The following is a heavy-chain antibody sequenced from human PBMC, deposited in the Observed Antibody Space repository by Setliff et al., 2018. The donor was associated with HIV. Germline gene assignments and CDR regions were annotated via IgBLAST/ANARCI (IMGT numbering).Heavy chain of an antibody. CDR3: AKGHYSSGDSKQSGFDM. V-gene: IGHV3-23*01. CDR1: GFTFSNYA. J-gene: IGHJ3*02. CDR2: ISGSGGLT. D-gene: IGHD3-22*01. Sequence: PGGSLRLSCAASGFTFSNYAMNWVRQAPGKGLEWVSTISGSGGLTVYADSVKGRFTITRENSKNTLYLQMNSLRAEDTVVYYCAKGHYSSGDSKQSGFDMWGQGTMVTVSS.